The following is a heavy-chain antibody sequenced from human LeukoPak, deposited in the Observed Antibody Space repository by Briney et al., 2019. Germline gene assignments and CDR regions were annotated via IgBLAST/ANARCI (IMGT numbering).Heavy chain of an antibody. V-gene: IGHV3-33*06. Sequence: PGGSLRLSCAASGFTFSSYGMHWVRQAPGKGLEWVAVIWYDGSNKYYADSVKGRFTISRDNSKIILYLEMTSLRADDTAIYYCAKDIPAAGYLDPWGRGTLVTVSS. CDR1: GFTFSSYG. CDR3: AKDIPAAGYLDP. J-gene: IGHJ2*01. D-gene: IGHD1-14*01. CDR2: IWYDGSNK.